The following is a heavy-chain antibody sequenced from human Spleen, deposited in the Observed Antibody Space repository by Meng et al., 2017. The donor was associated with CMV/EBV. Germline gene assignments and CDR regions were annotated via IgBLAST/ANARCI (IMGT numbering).Heavy chain of an antibody. CDR3: ARGLSMVGIAGSWCDP. Sequence: GGSLRLSCAASGFTFRSYWMHWVRQAPGKGLVWVSRIKSDGSSTSYADSVKGRFSVSRDNAKNSLYLQMNSLRAEDMAVYYCARGLSMVGIAGSWCDPWGQGTLVTVSS. J-gene: IGHJ5*02. D-gene: IGHD1-26*01. CDR2: IKSDGSST. CDR1: GFTFRSYW. V-gene: IGHV3-74*01.